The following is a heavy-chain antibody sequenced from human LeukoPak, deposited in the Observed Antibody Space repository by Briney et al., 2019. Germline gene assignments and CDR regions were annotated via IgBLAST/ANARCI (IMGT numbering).Heavy chain of an antibody. J-gene: IGHJ3*02. CDR1: GFTFSSYS. V-gene: IGHV3-21*01. CDR2: ISSSSSYI. D-gene: IGHD3-10*01. Sequence: GGPLRSSCEASGFTFSSYSMNWVRQAPGKGLEWVSSISSSSSYIYYADSVKGRFTISRDNAKNSLYLQMNSLRAEDTAVYYCAREHYYYGSGSYYNVPDAFDIWGQGTMVTVSS. CDR3: AREHYYYGSGSYYNVPDAFDI.